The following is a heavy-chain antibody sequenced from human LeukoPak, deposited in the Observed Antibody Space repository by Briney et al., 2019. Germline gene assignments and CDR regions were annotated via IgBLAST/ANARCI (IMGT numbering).Heavy chain of an antibody. CDR3: ARGGAFGVVIHY. Sequence: AGGSLRLSCAASGFTFSSYSMNWVRQAPGKGLEWVSSISSSSSYIYYADSVKGRFTISRDNAKNSLYLQMNSLRAEDTAVYYCARGGAFGVVIHYWGQGTLVTVSS. D-gene: IGHD3-3*01. CDR1: GFTFSSYS. CDR2: ISSSSSYI. J-gene: IGHJ4*02. V-gene: IGHV3-21*01.